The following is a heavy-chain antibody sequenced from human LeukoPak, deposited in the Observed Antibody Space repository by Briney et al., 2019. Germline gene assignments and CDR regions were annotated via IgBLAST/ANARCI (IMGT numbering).Heavy chain of an antibody. CDR3: ARGRSRVVAASVRMLMDV. CDR2: FDSERGDT. J-gene: IGHJ6*04. D-gene: IGHD2-15*01. Sequence: ASVKVSCKVSGYSVSELSMHWVRQAPGKGLEWMGGFDSERGDTVYVQKFQGRVTMTRDMSTSTVYMELSSLRSEDTAVYYCARGRSRVVAASVRMLMDVWGKGTTVTVSS. V-gene: IGHV1-24*01. CDR1: GYSVSELS.